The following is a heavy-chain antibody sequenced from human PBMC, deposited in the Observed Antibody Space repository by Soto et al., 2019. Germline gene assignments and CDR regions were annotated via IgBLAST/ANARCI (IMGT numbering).Heavy chain of an antibody. Sequence: QVQLVQSGAEVKKPGSSVKVSCKASGGTFSSYAISWVRQAPGQGLEWMGGIIPIFGTANYAQKFQGRVTITADESTSTAYMELSSLRSEDTAVYYCARGIHDGLYCSGGSCYSAWFDPWGQGTLVTVSS. J-gene: IGHJ5*02. CDR1: GGTFSSYA. CDR3: ARGIHDGLYCSGGSCYSAWFDP. V-gene: IGHV1-69*01. D-gene: IGHD2-15*01. CDR2: IIPIFGTA.